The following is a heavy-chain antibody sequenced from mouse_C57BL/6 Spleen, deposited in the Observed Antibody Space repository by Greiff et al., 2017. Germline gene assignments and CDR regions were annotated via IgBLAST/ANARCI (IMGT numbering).Heavy chain of an antibody. CDR2: INPNNGGT. J-gene: IGHJ2*01. D-gene: IGHD1-1*01. V-gene: IGHV1-22*01. Sequence: VQLQQSGPELVKPGASVKMSCKASGYTFTDYNMHWVKQSHGKSLEWIGYINPNNGGTSYNQKFKGKATLTVNKSSSTAYMELRSLTSEDSAVYYCAVITTAGPYYFDDWGQGTTLTVAS. CDR1: GYTFTDYN. CDR3: AVITTAGPYYFDD.